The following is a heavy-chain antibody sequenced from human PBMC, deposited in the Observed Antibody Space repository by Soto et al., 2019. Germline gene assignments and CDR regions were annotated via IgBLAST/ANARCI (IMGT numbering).Heavy chain of an antibody. CDR1: GGTFSSYA. CDR3: ARHVNLPLAGNGFDS. Sequence: GASVKVSCKASGGTFSSYAISWVRQAPGQGLEWMGGIIPIFGTANYAQKFQGRVTITADESTSTAYMELSSLRSEDTAIYYCARHVNLPLAGNGFDSWGRGTLVTVSS. D-gene: IGHD6-19*01. J-gene: IGHJ4*02. CDR2: IIPIFGTA. V-gene: IGHV1-69*13.